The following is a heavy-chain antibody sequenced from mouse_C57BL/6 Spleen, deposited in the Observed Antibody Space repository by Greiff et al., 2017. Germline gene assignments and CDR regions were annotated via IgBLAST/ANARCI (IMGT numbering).Heavy chain of an antibody. CDR3: AREGSSYVYWYFDV. CDR1: GYTFTSYW. D-gene: IGHD1-1*01. CDR2: IYPSDSET. J-gene: IGHJ1*03. Sequence: QVQLQQPGAELVRPGSSVKLSCKASGYTFTSYWMDWVKQRPGQGLEWIGNIYPSDSETHYNQKFKDKATLTVDKSSSTANMQLSSLTSEDSAVYYCAREGSSYVYWYFDVWGTGTTVTVSS. V-gene: IGHV1-61*01.